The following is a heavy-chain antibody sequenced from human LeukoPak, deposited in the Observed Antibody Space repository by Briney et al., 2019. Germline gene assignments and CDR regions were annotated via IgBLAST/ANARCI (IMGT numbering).Heavy chain of an antibody. D-gene: IGHD3-22*01. CDR1: GYTLTELS. J-gene: IGHJ4*02. CDR3: ATYYDSSGYYYEGYFDY. Sequence: ASVKVSCKVSGYTLTELSMHWVRQAPGKGLEWMGGFDPGDGETIYAQKFQGRVTMTEDTSTDTAYMELSSLRSEDTAVYYCATYYDSSGYYYEGYFDYWGQGTLVTVSS. CDR2: FDPGDGET. V-gene: IGHV1-24*01.